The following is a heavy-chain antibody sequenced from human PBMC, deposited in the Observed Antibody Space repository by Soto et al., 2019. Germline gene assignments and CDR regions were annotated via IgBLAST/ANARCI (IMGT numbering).Heavy chain of an antibody. D-gene: IGHD3-22*01. V-gene: IGHV4-31*03. CDR1: GGSLSSGGYY. J-gene: IGHJ5*02. CDR2: IYYSGST. CDR3: ASAPDLAYYDSSTWFDP. Sequence: PSETLSLTCTLSGGSLSSGGYYWSWIRQHPGKGLEWVGYIYYSGSTYYNPSLKSRVTISVDTSKNQFSLKLSSVTAADTAVYYCASAPDLAYYDSSTWFDPWAQGTLVTVSS.